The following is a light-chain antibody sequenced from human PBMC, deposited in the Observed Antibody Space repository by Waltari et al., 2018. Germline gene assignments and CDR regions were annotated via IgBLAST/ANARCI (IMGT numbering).Light chain of an antibody. J-gene: IGKJ2*01. CDR2: WAS. CDR1: QSVLYSSNNKNY. V-gene: IGKV4-1*01. Sequence: DIVMTQSPDSLAVSLAERATINCKSSQSVLYSSNNKNYLAWYQQKPGQPPKLLIYWASTRESGVPDRCSGSGSGTDFTLTISSLQAEDVAVYYCQQYYSTPPTFGQGTKLEIK. CDR3: QQYYSTPPT.